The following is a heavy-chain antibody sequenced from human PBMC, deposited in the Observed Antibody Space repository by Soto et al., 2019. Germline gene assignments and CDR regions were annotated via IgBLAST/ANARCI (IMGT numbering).Heavy chain of an antibody. V-gene: IGHV5-10-1*01. Sequence: GESLKISCKGSGYSFTSYWISWVRQIPGKGLEWMGRIDPSDSYTNYSPSFQGHVTISADKSISTAYLQWSSLKASDTAMYYCARQREAGPQYYYYYYGREVWGQGTTVIVSS. CDR1: GYSFTSYW. CDR2: IDPSDSYT. CDR3: ARQREAGPQYYYYYYGREV. J-gene: IGHJ6*02.